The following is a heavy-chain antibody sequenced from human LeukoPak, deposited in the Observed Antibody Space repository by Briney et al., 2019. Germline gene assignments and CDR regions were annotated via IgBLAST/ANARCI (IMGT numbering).Heavy chain of an antibody. D-gene: IGHD6-6*01. CDR2: ISSSSSTI. CDR1: GFTFSSYS. J-gene: IGHJ4*02. CDR3: AREGPSSGPGDFDY. Sequence: GGSLRLTCAASGFTFSSYSMNWVRQAPGKGLEWVSYISSSSSTIYYADSVKGRFTISRDNAKNSLYLQMNSLRAEDTAVYYCAREGPSSGPGDFDYWGPGTLVTVSS. V-gene: IGHV3-48*04.